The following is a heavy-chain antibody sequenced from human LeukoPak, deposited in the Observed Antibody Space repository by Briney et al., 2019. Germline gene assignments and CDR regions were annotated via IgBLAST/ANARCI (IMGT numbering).Heavy chain of an antibody. CDR1: EYTFTDYY. Sequence: ASVKVSCKTSEYTFTDYYMHWVRQAPGQGLEWMGIINPSGGSTSYARKFQGRVTMTRDTSTSTVYMELTSLRSEDTAVYYCARDLSGSNYYASGSYADWGQGTLVTVSS. CDR2: INPSGGST. CDR3: ARDLSGSNYYASGSYAD. V-gene: IGHV1-46*01. J-gene: IGHJ4*02. D-gene: IGHD3-10*01.